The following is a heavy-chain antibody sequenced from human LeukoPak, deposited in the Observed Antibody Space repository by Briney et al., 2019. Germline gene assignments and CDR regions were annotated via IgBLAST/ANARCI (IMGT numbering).Heavy chain of an antibody. Sequence: GGSLRLSCAASGFTFSNAWMNRVRQAPGKGLEWVSLITTSSSYIYYADSVKGRFTVSRDNGKNLLYLEINSLRAEDTAVYYCVRDDQTSGTHDDYWGQGTLVTVSS. CDR2: ITTSSSYI. CDR1: GFTFSNAW. V-gene: IGHV3-21*06. CDR3: VRDDQTSGTHDDY. J-gene: IGHJ4*02. D-gene: IGHD1-26*01.